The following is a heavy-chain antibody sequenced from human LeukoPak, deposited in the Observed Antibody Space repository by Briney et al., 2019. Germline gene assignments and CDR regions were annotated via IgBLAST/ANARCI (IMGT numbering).Heavy chain of an antibody. D-gene: IGHD3-3*01. CDR3: ARGYQYYDFWSGSYYGMDV. Sequence: RPGRSLRLSCAASGFTFSSYSMNWVRQAPGKGLEWVSYISSSSSTIYYADSVKGRFTISRDNAKNSLYLQMNSLRDEDTAVYYCARGYQYYDFWSGSYYGMDVWGQGTTVTVSS. CDR2: ISSSSSTI. J-gene: IGHJ6*02. V-gene: IGHV3-48*02. CDR1: GFTFSSYS.